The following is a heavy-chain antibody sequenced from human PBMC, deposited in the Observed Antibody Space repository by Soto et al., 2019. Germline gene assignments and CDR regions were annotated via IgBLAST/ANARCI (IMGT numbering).Heavy chain of an antibody. Sequence: QVQLVQSGAEVKKPGASVKVSCKASGYTFTTYGISWVRQAPGQGLEWMGWISAYNGNTNYAQKLQGRVTMTTDTSTSTAYMELRSLKSDDTAVYYCARDWAQWWLVRDYYYGMDVWGQGTTVTVSS. V-gene: IGHV1-18*01. CDR3: ARDWAQWWLVRDYYYGMDV. D-gene: IGHD6-19*01. CDR1: GYTFTTYG. CDR2: ISAYNGNT. J-gene: IGHJ6*02.